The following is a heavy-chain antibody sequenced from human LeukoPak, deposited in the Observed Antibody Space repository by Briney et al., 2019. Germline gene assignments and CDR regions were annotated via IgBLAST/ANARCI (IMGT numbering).Heavy chain of an antibody. V-gene: IGHV1-2*02. CDR3: AREGGKAAGYYYYYYMDV. J-gene: IGHJ6*03. CDR2: INTHSGGT. D-gene: IGHD6-13*01. CDR1: GYTFTGYY. Sequence: ASVKVSCKASGYTFTGYYMHWVRQAPGQGLEWMGWINTHSGGTNYAQKFQGRVTMTRDTSISTAYMELSRLRSDDTAVYYCAREGGKAAGYYYYYYMDVWGKGTTVTVSS.